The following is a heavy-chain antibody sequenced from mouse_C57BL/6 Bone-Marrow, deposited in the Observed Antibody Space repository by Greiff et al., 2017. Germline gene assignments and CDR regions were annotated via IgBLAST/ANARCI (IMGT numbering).Heavy chain of an antibody. Sequence: EVQLQQSGAELVKPGASVKLSCTASGFNITDYYMHWVKQRTEQGLEWIGRIDPEDGEPKYAPKFQGKATITADTSSNTAYLQLSSLTSEDTAVYYCVRGGIYYYGSWWYFDVWGTGTTVTVSS. D-gene: IGHD1-1*01. CDR2: IDPEDGEP. CDR3: VRGGIYYYGSWWYFDV. CDR1: GFNITDYY. V-gene: IGHV14-2*01. J-gene: IGHJ1*03.